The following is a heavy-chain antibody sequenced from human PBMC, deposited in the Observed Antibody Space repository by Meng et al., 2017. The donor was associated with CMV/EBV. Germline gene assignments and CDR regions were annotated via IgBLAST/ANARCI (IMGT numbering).Heavy chain of an antibody. Sequence: GGSLRPSCAASGFTFSSYSMNWVRQAPGKGLEWVSSISSSSSYRHYADSVKGRFTISRDNAKNSLYLQMNSLRAEDTAVYYCARDRRGYCSSTSCYYHYYYGMDVWGQGTTVTVSS. CDR3: ARDRRGYCSSTSCYYHYYYGMDV. V-gene: IGHV3-21*01. J-gene: IGHJ6*02. CDR2: ISSSSSYR. CDR1: GFTFSSYS. D-gene: IGHD2-2*01.